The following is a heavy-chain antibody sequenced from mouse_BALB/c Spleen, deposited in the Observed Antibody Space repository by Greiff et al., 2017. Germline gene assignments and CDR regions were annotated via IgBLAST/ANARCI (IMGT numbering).Heavy chain of an antibody. J-gene: IGHJ4*01. Sequence: EVQGVESGGGLVKPGGSLKLSCAASGFTFSDYYMYWVRQTPEKRLEWVATISDGGSYTYYPDSVKGRFTISRDNAKNNLYLQMSSLKSEDTAMYYCARGDYDHYYAMDYWGQGTSVTVSS. D-gene: IGHD2-4*01. CDR1: GFTFSDYY. V-gene: IGHV5-4*02. CDR2: ISDGGSYT. CDR3: ARGDYDHYYAMDY.